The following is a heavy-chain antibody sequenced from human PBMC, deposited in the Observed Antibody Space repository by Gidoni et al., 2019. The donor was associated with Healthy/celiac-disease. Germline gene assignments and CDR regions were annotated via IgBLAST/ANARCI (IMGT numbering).Heavy chain of an antibody. CDR2: ISYDGSNK. Sequence: QVQLVESGGGVVQPGRSLRLSCAASGFTFSSYAMHWVRQAPGKGLEWVAVISYDGSNKYYADSVKGRFTISRDNSKNTLYLQMNSLRAEDTAVYYCASIAIGGNYYYDSSGYSPSNYWGQGTLVTVSS. CDR3: ASIAIGGNYYYDSSGYSPSNY. D-gene: IGHD3-22*01. V-gene: IGHV3-30-3*01. J-gene: IGHJ4*02. CDR1: GFTFSSYA.